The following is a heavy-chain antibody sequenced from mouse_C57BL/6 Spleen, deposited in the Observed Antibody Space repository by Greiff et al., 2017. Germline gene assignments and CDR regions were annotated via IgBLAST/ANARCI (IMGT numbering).Heavy chain of an antibody. CDR3: ARNYSGSSWSQCDY. CDR1: GYTFTDYY. J-gene: IGHJ2*01. D-gene: IGHD1-1*01. Sequence: VQLQQSGPELVKPGASVKISCKASGYTFTDYYMNWVKQSHGKSLEWIGDINPNNGGTSYNQKFKGKATLTVDKSSSTACMELRSLTSEDSAVYYCARNYSGSSWSQCDYWGQGTTLTVSS. V-gene: IGHV1-26*01. CDR2: INPNNGGT.